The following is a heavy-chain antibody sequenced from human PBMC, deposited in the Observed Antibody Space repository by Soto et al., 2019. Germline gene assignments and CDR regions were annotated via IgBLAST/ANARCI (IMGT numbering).Heavy chain of an antibody. CDR3: ARDGSRMAAAGAFFDY. Sequence: QVQLVESGGGVVQPGRSLRLSCAASGFTFSSYGMHWVRQAPGKGLEWVAVIWYDGSNKYYADSVKGRFTISRDNSKNTLYPQMNSLSAEDTAVYYCARDGSRMAAAGAFFDYWGQGTLVTVSS. J-gene: IGHJ4*02. CDR1: GFTFSSYG. V-gene: IGHV3-33*01. D-gene: IGHD6-13*01. CDR2: IWYDGSNK.